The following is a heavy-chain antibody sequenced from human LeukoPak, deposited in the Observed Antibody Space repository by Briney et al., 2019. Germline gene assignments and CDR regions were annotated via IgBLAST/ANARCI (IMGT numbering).Heavy chain of an antibody. CDR3: AREIVGARRCGMDV. CDR1: GFTVSRNF. Sequence: GGSLRLSCAASGFTVSRNFMSRVRQAPGKGLEWVSVIYSTGCTYYSDSVKGRFTISRDNSKNTLYLQMNSLRAEDTAVYYCAREIVGARRCGMDVWGQGATVTVSS. CDR2: IYSTGCT. J-gene: IGHJ6*02. V-gene: IGHV3-66*01. D-gene: IGHD1-26*01.